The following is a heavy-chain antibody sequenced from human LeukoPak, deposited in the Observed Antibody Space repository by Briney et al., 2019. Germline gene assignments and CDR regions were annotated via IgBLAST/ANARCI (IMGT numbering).Heavy chain of an antibody. Sequence: ASVKVSCKASGYTFAGYYMHWVRQAPGQGLEWMGWINPNSGGTNCAQKFQGRVTMTRDTSISTAYMELSSLRSDDTAVYYCARGGRGYSYGFDYWGQGTLVTVSS. V-gene: IGHV1-2*02. CDR1: GYTFAGYY. D-gene: IGHD5-18*01. CDR2: INPNSGGT. J-gene: IGHJ4*02. CDR3: ARGGRGYSYGFDY.